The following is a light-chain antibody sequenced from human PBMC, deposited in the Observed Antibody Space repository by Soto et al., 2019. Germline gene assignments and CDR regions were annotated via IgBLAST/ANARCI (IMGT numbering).Light chain of an antibody. CDR3: QQYDDWPLT. CDR1: ESVSDD. Sequence: ASESVSDDLAWYQQKPGQAPRLLIHDASTRATGIPARFSGSGSGTEFTLTISSLQSEDFAVYYCQQYDDWPLTFGQGTRLEIK. CDR2: DAS. V-gene: IGKV3-15*01. J-gene: IGKJ5*01.